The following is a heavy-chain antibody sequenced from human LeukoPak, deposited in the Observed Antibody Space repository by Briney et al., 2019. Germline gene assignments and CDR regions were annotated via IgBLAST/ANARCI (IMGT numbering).Heavy chain of an antibody. CDR3: ARDGANKVRGVHYFYMDV. Sequence: ASVKVSCKASGYTFTGYYIHWVRRAPGQGLEWVGRSNPNSGGTDYAQRRQGRVTMTRDTSISSAYMELSRLRSDDTAVYSCARDGANKVRGVHYFYMDVWGKGTTVTVSS. CDR2: SNPNSGGT. J-gene: IGHJ6*03. CDR1: GYTFTGYY. V-gene: IGHV1-2*06. D-gene: IGHD3-10*01.